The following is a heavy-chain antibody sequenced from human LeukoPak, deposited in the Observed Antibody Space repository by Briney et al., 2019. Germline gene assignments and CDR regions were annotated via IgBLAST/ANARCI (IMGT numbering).Heavy chain of an antibody. Sequence: SETLSLTCTVSGGSISSYYWGWIRQPPGKGLEWIGSIYYSGSTYYNPSLKSRVTISVDTSKNQFSLKLSSVTAADTAVYYCAREMGFSLMVYATIGAFDIWGQGTMVTVSS. D-gene: IGHD2-8*01. CDR2: IYYSGST. CDR3: AREMGFSLMVYATIGAFDI. CDR1: GGSISSYY. J-gene: IGHJ3*02. V-gene: IGHV4-39*07.